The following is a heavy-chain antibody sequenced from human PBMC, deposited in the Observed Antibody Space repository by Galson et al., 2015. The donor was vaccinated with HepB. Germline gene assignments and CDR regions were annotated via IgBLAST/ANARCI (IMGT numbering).Heavy chain of an antibody. CDR3: ARDAIGGGYSIDS. D-gene: IGHD2-2*01. Sequence: SLRLSCAASGFTFSTSGMHWVRQAPGRGLEWLSIIWNVRFNDFYADSVKGRFTISRDSSKNTLYLHMTSLRAEDTAVYYCARDAIGGGYSIDSWGQGTLVTVSS. CDR2: IWNVRFND. CDR1: GFTFSTSG. J-gene: IGHJ5*01. V-gene: IGHV3-33*08.